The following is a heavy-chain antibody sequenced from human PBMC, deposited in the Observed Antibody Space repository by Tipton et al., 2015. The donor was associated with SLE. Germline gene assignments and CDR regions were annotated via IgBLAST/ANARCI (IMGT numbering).Heavy chain of an antibody. CDR2: ISSSGSSI. J-gene: IGHJ4*02. CDR3: ARRLYSSDAEGY. V-gene: IGHV3-48*03. D-gene: IGHD6-19*01. Sequence: GSLRLSCVASGFTFSSYTLHWVRQAPGKGLEWVSYISSSGSSIYYADSVKGRFTISRDNAKNSLYLQMNSLRAEDTAVYYCARRLYSSDAEGYWGQGTLVTVSS. CDR1: GFTFSSYT.